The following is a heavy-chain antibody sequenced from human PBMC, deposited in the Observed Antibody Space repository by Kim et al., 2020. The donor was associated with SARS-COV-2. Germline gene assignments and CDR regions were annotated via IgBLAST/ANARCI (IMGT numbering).Heavy chain of an antibody. D-gene: IGHD1-26*01. V-gene: IGHV4-39*01. Sequence: SETLSLTCTVSGGSISSSSYYWGWIRQPPGKGLEWIGSIYYSGSTYYNPSLKSRVTISVDTSKNQFSLKLSSVTAADTAVYYCARRVGAWHKEASTFDPWGQGTLVTVSS. CDR1: GGSISSSSYY. J-gene: IGHJ5*02. CDR2: IYYSGST. CDR3: ARRVGAWHKEASTFDP.